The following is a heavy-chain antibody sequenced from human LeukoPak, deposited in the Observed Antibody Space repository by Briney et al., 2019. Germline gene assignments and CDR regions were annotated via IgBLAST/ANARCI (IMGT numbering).Heavy chain of an antibody. D-gene: IGHD2-2*02. Sequence: PGGSLRLSCAASGFTFSTYWMGWVRQAPGKGLECVANIKRDGSEKYYVDSVKGRFTIFRDDAKSSLYLQMNSLRAEDTAVYFCARVYTGNRWHFDYWGQGTLVTVSS. J-gene: IGHJ4*02. CDR2: IKRDGSEK. CDR3: ARVYTGNRWHFDY. CDR1: GFTFSTYW. V-gene: IGHV3-7*03.